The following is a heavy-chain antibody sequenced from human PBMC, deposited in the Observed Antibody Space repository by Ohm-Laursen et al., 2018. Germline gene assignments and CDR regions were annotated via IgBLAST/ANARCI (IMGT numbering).Heavy chain of an antibody. V-gene: IGHV3-66*01. J-gene: IGHJ4*02. CDR2: FYSGGST. CDR1: GFTVSGNY. CDR3: ARDSSSGWYHAY. Sequence: SLRLSCAASGFTVSGNYMSWVRQAPGKGLEWVPVFYSGGSTYYADSVKDRFTISRDNSQNTLYLQMNSLRAEDTAVYYCARDSSSGWYHAYWGQGTLVTVSS. D-gene: IGHD6-19*01.